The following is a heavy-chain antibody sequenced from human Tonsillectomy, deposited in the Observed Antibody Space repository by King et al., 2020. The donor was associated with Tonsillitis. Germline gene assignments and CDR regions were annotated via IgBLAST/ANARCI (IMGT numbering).Heavy chain of an antibody. CDR2: ISFEGSKQ. CDR1: GFTFSTYA. CDR3: ARGVNAGSYFDS. D-gene: IGHD2-8*01. J-gene: IGHJ4*02. Sequence: VQLVESGGGMVQPGRSLRLSCAASGFTFSTYAMHWGRQAPGKGLEWGTVISFEGSKQYPEDSVKGRFTTSRDNSKTTLYLQMNSRRAEDTAVYYCARGVNAGSYFDSWGQGTLVTVSS. V-gene: IGHV3-30-3*01.